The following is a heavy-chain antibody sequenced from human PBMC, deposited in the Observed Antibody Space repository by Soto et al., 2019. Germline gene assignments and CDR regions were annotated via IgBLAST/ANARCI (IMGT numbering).Heavy chain of an antibody. CDR2: IYHSGST. Sequence: PPETLSLTCTVSGGSISSYSWSWIRQPPGKGLEWIGYIYHSGSTYYNPSLKSRVTISVDRSKNQFSLKLSSVTAADTAVYYCARGMTTVTTLDYWGQGTLVTVSS. CDR1: GGSISSYS. CDR3: ARGMTTVTTLDY. D-gene: IGHD4-4*01. V-gene: IGHV4-30-2*01. J-gene: IGHJ4*02.